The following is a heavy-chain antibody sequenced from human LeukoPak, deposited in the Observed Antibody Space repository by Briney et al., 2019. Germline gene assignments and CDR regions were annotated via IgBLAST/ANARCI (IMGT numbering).Heavy chain of an antibody. J-gene: IGHJ4*02. V-gene: IGHV4-59*01. Sequence: SETLSLTCTVSAGSISSYYWNWIRQTPGKGLEWIGYIYYSGSTNYNPSLKCRVTISVDTSKHHFSLRLTSVTAADTAVYYCAVASYQRIYYFDYWGQGTLVTVSS. CDR2: IYYSGST. CDR3: AVASYQRIYYFDY. D-gene: IGHD2-2*01. CDR1: AGSISSYY.